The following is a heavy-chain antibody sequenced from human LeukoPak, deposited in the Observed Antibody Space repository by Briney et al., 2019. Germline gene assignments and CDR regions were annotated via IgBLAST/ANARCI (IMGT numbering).Heavy chain of an antibody. CDR2: MNPSNGNT. CDR3: ARGSSEEMATIAY. Sequence: ASVKVSCKASGYTFTSYAINWVRQATGQGLEWMGWMNPSNGNTGFAQKFQGRLTMTRGTSISTAYMELSSLRSEDTAVYFCARGSSEEMATIAYWGQGTLVTVSS. CDR1: GYTFTSYA. D-gene: IGHD5-24*01. J-gene: IGHJ4*02. V-gene: IGHV1-8*01.